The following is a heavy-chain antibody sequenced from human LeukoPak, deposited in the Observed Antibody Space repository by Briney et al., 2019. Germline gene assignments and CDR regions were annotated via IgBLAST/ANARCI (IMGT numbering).Heavy chain of an antibody. CDR3: ARDRALYDSRRGYYYTEDDY. CDR1: GFTFGDYW. V-gene: IGHV3-7*01. Sequence: PGGSLRLSCAASGFTFGDYWMTWVRQAPGKGLEWVANIKEDASEKYYVDSVKGRFTISRDNAKSSLYLQMNSLRVDDTAVYYCARDRALYDSRRGYYYTEDDYWGQGTLVTVSS. J-gene: IGHJ4*02. CDR2: IKEDASEK. D-gene: IGHD3-22*01.